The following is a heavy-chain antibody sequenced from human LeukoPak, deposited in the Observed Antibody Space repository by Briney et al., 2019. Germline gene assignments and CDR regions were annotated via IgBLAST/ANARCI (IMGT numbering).Heavy chain of an antibody. Sequence: GGSLRLSCAASGFTFTTSAMTWVRQAPGKGLEWVSAISGSGSSTYYADSVKGRFTISRDNSKNTLILQMNRLRAEDTAVYYCANSGREYYDYIWGSYIFGNWGQGTLVTVSS. CDR2: ISGSGSST. CDR3: ANSGREYYDYIWGSYIFGN. D-gene: IGHD3-16*01. CDR1: GFTFTTSA. V-gene: IGHV3-23*01. J-gene: IGHJ4*02.